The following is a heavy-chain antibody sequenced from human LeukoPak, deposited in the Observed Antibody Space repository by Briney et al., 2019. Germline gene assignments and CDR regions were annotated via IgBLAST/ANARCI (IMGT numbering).Heavy chain of an antibody. J-gene: IGHJ4*02. CDR1: GFTFSSYW. D-gene: IGHD2-2*02. V-gene: IGHV3-7*01. CDR3: ARESGGYCSTTSCYKGYFDY. Sequence: PGGSLRLSCAASGFTFSSYWMSWVRQAPGKGLEWVANIKQDGSEEYYVDSVKGRFTISRDNAKKSLFLQMNSLRAEDTAVYYCARESGGYCSTTSCYKGYFDYWGQGTLVTVSS. CDR2: IKQDGSEE.